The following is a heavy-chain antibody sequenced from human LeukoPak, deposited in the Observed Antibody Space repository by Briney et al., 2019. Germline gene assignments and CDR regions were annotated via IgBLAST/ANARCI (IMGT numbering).Heavy chain of an antibody. J-gene: IGHJ4*02. V-gene: IGHV1-2*02. Sequence: ASVKVSCKSSGYIFTGYYIHWERQARGQGLEWMGWINPNSGGTNYARKFQGRVTMTRDTSITTAYMELSRLRSDDTAVYYCATEPLLTGYYWPYYFDYWGQGTLLTVSS. D-gene: IGHD3-9*01. CDR3: ATEPLLTGYYWPYYFDY. CDR1: GYIFTGYY. CDR2: INPNSGGT.